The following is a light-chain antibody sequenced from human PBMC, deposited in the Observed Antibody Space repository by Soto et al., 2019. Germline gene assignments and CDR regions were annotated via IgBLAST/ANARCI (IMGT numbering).Light chain of an antibody. CDR3: QQYGSSPRT. J-gene: IGKJ1*01. CDR2: GAS. Sequence: EIVLTQSPGTLSLSPGERSTLSCRSSQSVSSSNLAWYQQKPGQAPRLLIYGASTRATGIPARFSGSGSGTDFTLTISRLESEDFAVYYCQQYGSSPRTFGQGTKVDIK. CDR1: QSVSSSN. V-gene: IGKV3-20*01.